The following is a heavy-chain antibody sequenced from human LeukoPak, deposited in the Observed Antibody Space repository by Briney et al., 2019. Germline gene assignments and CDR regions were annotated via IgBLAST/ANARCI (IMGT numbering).Heavy chain of an antibody. CDR2: ISAYSGNT. Sequence: WASVKLSCTASGYTFTSYGISWVRQAPGQGLEWMGWISAYSGNTNYAQKLQGRVTITTDTSTSTAYMEMKSLRSDDTAVYYCARVEYCSSTSCYGWFDPWGEGTLVTVSS. CDR3: ARVEYCSSTSCYGWFDP. D-gene: IGHD2-2*01. CDR1: GYTFTSYG. J-gene: IGHJ5*02. V-gene: IGHV1-18*01.